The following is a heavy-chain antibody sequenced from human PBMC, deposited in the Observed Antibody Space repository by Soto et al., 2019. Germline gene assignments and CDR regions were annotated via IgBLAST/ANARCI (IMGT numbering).Heavy chain of an antibody. D-gene: IGHD4-17*01. CDR3: ARDLTTVTTPSHYYFDL. V-gene: IGHV3-21*01. Sequence: EVQLVESGGGLVKPGGSLRLSCAASGFTFSSYSMNWVRQAPGKGLQWVSSISSSSTYIYYADSMKGRFTISRDNPKNSLYLRMNSLRAEDTAVYYCARDLTTVTTPSHYYFDLWGRGTLVTVSS. CDR2: ISSSSTYI. CDR1: GFTFSSYS. J-gene: IGHJ2*01.